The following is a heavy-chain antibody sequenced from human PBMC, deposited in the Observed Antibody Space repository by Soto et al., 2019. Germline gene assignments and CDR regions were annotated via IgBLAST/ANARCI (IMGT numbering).Heavy chain of an antibody. V-gene: IGHV4-30-2*01. J-gene: IGHJ4*02. CDR2: IYHSGST. D-gene: IGHD2-15*01. Sequence: SETLSLTCAVSGGSISSGFYSWSWIRQPPGKGLEWIGYIYHSGSTYYNPSLKSRVTISVDRSKNQFSLKLSSVTAADTAVYYCARALVVVAADYFDYWGQGTLVTVSS. CDR1: GGSISSGFYS. CDR3: ARALVVVAADYFDY.